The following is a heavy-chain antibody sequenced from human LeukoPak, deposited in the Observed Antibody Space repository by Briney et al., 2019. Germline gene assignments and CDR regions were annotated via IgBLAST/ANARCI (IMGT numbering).Heavy chain of an antibody. V-gene: IGHV3-23*01. D-gene: IGHD6-13*01. J-gene: IGHJ4*02. CDR2: ISGSGFST. Sequence: GGSLRLSCAASGFTFSSYAMSWVRQAPGKGLEWVSGISGSGFSTYYADSVKGRFTISRDNSKNTLYLQVNSLRAEDTAVYYCAKDPRAAADFTGDYWGQRTLVTVSS. CDR3: AKDPRAAADFTGDY. CDR1: GFTFSSYA.